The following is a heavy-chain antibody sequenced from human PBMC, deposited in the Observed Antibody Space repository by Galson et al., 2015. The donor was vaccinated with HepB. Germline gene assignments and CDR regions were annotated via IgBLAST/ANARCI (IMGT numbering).Heavy chain of an antibody. CDR2: IKEDGSEK. CDR1: GFTFSSYW. Sequence: SLRLSCAASGFTFSSYWMSWVRQAPGKGLEWVANIKEDGSEKYYVDSVKGRFTISRDNAKNSLYLQMNSLRAEDTAVYYCARAPKTGTTLQIYFDYWGQGTLVAVSS. D-gene: IGHD1-1*01. J-gene: IGHJ4*02. V-gene: IGHV3-7*01. CDR3: ARAPKTGTTLQIYFDY.